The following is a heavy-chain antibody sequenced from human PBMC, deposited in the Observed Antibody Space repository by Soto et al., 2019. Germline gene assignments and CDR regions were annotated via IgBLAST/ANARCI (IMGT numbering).Heavy chain of an antibody. J-gene: IGHJ1*01. CDR2: ISGSGDST. Sequence: GSLRLSCASSGFTFSSYAMSWVRQAPGKGLEWVSGISGSGDSTYYADSVKGRFTISRDNSKNTLYLQMNSLRAEDTAVYYCAKGVPGIAVAGTGYFQHWGQGTLVTVSS. CDR3: AKGVPGIAVAGTGYFQH. V-gene: IGHV3-23*01. D-gene: IGHD6-19*01. CDR1: GFTFSSYA.